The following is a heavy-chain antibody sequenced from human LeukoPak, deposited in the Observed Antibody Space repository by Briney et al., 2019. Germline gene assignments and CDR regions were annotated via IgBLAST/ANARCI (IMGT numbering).Heavy chain of an antibody. V-gene: IGHV4-39*01. CDR1: GDSISRSNYC. J-gene: IGHJ5*01. CDR2: ICYSGST. D-gene: IGHD6-19*01. CDR3: ARRPSSGRWIDS. Sequence: SETLSLTCTVSGDSISRSNYCWGWIRQPPGKGLDWIGSICYSGSTYYNPSLKSRVTISVDTFKNQFTLKLKSVTAADTAVYYCARRPSSGRWIDSWGQGSLVTVSS.